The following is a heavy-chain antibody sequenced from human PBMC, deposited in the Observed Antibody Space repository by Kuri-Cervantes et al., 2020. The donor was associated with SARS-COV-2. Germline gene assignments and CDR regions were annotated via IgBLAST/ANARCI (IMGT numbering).Heavy chain of an antibody. D-gene: IGHD3-3*01. Sequence: SETLSLTCTVSGCSISSSSYYWGWIRQPPGKGLEWIGSIYYSGSTYYNPSLKSRVTISVDTSKNQFSLKLSSVTAADTAVYYCARWPSWSGSIDYWGQGTLVTVSS. CDR2: IYYSGST. V-gene: IGHV4-39*07. CDR1: GCSISSSSYY. J-gene: IGHJ4*02. CDR3: ARWPSWSGSIDY.